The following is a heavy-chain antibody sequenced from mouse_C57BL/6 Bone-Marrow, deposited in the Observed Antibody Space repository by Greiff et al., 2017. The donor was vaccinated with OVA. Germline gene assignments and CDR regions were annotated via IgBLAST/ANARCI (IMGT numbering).Heavy chain of an antibody. Sequence: QVQLQQPGAELVMPGASVKLSCKASGYTFTSYWMHWVKQRPGQGLEWIGEIDPSDSYTNYNQKFKGKSTLTVDKSSSTAYMQLSSLTSEDSAVDYYARGPNYYDSGRYYFDYWGQGTTLTVSS. CDR3: ARGPNYYDSGRYYFDY. J-gene: IGHJ2*01. CDR2: IDPSDSYT. D-gene: IGHD1-1*01. CDR1: GYTFTSYW. V-gene: IGHV1-69*01.